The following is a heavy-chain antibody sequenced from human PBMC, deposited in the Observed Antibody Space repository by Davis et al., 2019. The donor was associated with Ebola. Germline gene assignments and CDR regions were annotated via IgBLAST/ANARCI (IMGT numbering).Heavy chain of an antibody. CDR3: AKGRDRDY. J-gene: IGHJ4*02. CDR2: ISYDGSNK. D-gene: IGHD5-24*01. CDR1: GFTFSSYG. Sequence: GGSLRLSCAASGFTFSSYGMHWVRQAPGKGLEWVAVISYDGSNKYYADSVKGRFTISRDNSKNTLYLQMNSLRAEDTAVYYCAKGRDRDYWGQGTLVTVSS. V-gene: IGHV3-30*18.